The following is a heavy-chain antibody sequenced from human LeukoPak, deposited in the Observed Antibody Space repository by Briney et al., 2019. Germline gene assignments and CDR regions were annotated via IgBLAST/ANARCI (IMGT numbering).Heavy chain of an antibody. CDR1: GGSISSGSYY. CDR3: ARGGYCGGDCYFYY. Sequence: SETLSLTCTAAGGSISSGSYYWSWIRQPAGKGLEWFGRIYSSGSTNYNPSLKSRVTISVDASKNQFSLKLSSVTAADTAVYYCARGGYCGGDCYFYYWGQGTLVTVSS. V-gene: IGHV4-61*02. J-gene: IGHJ4*02. D-gene: IGHD2-21*02. CDR2: IYSSGST.